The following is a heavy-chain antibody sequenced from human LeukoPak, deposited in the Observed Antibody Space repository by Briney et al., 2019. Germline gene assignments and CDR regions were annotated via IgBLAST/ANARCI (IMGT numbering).Heavy chain of an antibody. CDR1: GFSVSSEY. CDR3: VRGLGWFYYAFDI. Sequence: GGSLRLSCAASGFSVSSEYMDWVRQAPGKGLEWVSILYLEGNTYYTDSVKGRFSISRDTSKNMVYLQMFSLRVEDTAVYHCVRGLGWFYYAFDIWGQGTPVTVSS. CDR2: LYLEGNT. D-gene: IGHD3-10*01. V-gene: IGHV3-66*01. J-gene: IGHJ3*02.